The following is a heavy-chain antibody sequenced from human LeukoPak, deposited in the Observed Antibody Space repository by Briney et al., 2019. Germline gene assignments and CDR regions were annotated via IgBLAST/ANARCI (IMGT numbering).Heavy chain of an antibody. CDR3: ASVCSGEYYYYYMDV. D-gene: IGHD2-15*01. CDR2: ISAYNGHT. CDR1: GYNFTSYD. J-gene: IGHJ6*03. Sequence: ASVKVSCKASGYNFTSYDISWVRQAPGQGLEWMGWISAYNGHTNYAQKLQGRVTMTADTSTSTAYMELRSLRSDDTAVYYSASVCSGEYYYYYMDVWGKGTTVTVSS. V-gene: IGHV1-18*01.